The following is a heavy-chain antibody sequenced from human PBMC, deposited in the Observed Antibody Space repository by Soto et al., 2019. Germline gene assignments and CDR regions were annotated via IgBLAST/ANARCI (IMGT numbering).Heavy chain of an antibody. CDR1: GFTFDDYA. Sequence: EVQLVESGGGLVQPGRSLRLSCAASGFTFDDYAMHWVRQAPGKGLEWVSGISWNSGSIGYADSVKGRFTISRDNAKNSLYLQMNSLRAEDTALYYCAKDRTSNWKSSYYYYYYMDVWGKGTTVTVSS. J-gene: IGHJ6*03. CDR2: ISWNSGSI. D-gene: IGHD1-20*01. V-gene: IGHV3-9*01. CDR3: AKDRTSNWKSSYYYYYYMDV.